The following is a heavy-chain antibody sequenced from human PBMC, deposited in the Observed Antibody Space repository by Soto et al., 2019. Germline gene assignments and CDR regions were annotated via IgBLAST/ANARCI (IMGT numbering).Heavy chain of an antibody. D-gene: IGHD3-10*01. V-gene: IGHV1-18*01. CDR1: GYTFTSYG. CDR3: ARSGRPGYYYYIMDV. Sequence: ASVKVSCKASGYTFTSYGVSWVRQAHGQGLEWMGWISVYNGNTKYAQKLQGRVTMTTDTSTSTAYMELRGLRSDDTAVYYCARSGRPGYYYYIMDVWGQGTTVTVSS. J-gene: IGHJ6*02. CDR2: ISVYNGNT.